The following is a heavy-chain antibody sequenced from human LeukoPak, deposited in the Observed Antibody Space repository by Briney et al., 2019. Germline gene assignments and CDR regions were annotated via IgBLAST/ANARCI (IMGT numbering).Heavy chain of an antibody. CDR1: GFTFSSYA. Sequence: GGSLRLSCAASGFTFSSYAMHWVRQAPGKGLEWVSAISGSGGSTYYTDSVKGRFTISRDNSKNTLYLQMNSLRAEDMAVYYCAKDFSPKYFIGDAFDIWGQGTMVTVSS. CDR3: AKDFSPKYFIGDAFDI. CDR2: ISGSGGST. D-gene: IGHD2/OR15-2a*01. J-gene: IGHJ3*02. V-gene: IGHV3-23*01.